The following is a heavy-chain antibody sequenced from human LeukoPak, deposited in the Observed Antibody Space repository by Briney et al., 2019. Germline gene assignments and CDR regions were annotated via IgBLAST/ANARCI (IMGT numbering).Heavy chain of an antibody. CDR1: GYTFTDYY. Sequence: GATVKISCKVSGYTFTDYYMHWVQQAPGKGLEWMGLVDPEDGETIYAEKFQGRVTITADTSTDTAYMELSSLRSEDTAVYYCARLQGYCSSTSCHWYFDLWGRGTLVTVSS. CDR2: VDPEDGET. J-gene: IGHJ2*01. CDR3: ARLQGYCSSTSCHWYFDL. D-gene: IGHD2-2*01. V-gene: IGHV1-69-2*01.